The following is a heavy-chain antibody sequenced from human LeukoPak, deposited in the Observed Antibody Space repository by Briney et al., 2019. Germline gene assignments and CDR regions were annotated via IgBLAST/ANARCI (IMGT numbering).Heavy chain of an antibody. V-gene: IGHV3-23*01. Sequence: GGSLRLSCAASGFPFSNFLMTWVRQAPGKGPEWVSAISGSGGDTYYADSVKGRFTISRDNSKNTLYLQMNSLRAEDTAVYYCAKKGATTGGFDYWGQGTLVTVSS. J-gene: IGHJ4*02. D-gene: IGHD1-26*01. CDR2: ISGSGGDT. CDR3: AKKGATTGGFDY. CDR1: GFPFSNFL.